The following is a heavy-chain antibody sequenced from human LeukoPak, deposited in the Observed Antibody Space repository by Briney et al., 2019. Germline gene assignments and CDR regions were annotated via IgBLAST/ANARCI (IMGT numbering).Heavy chain of an antibody. CDR1: GGTFSSCA. Sequence: SVKVSCKXSGGTFSSCAISWVRQAPGQGLEWMGRVIPIFGTANYAQKFQGRVTITTDESTSTAYMELSSLRSEDTAVYYCARDTYYYDSSGYYYVDYWGQGTLVTVSS. V-gene: IGHV1-69*05. CDR3: ARDTYYYDSSGYYYVDY. CDR2: VIPIFGTA. J-gene: IGHJ4*02. D-gene: IGHD3-22*01.